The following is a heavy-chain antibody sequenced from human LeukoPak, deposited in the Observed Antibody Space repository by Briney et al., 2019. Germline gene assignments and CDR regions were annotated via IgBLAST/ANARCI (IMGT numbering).Heavy chain of an antibody. CDR1: GYTFTSYY. CDR3: ATAGYSGYVFGLPVY. J-gene: IGHJ4*02. V-gene: IGHV1-46*01. CDR2: INPSGGST. D-gene: IGHD5-12*01. Sequence: GASVKVSCKASGYTFTSYYMHWVRQAPGQGLEWMGIINPSGGSTSYAQKFQGRVTITADESTSTAYMELSSLRSEDTAVYYCATAGYSGYVFGLPVYWGQGTLVTVSS.